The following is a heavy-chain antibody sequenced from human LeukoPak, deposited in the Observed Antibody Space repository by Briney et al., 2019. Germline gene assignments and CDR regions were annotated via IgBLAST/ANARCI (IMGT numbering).Heavy chain of an antibody. CDR3: ARDIVVVPAAGVVYYYYMDV. CDR2: ISSSGSTI. Sequence: GGSLRLSCAASGFTFSSYEMNWVRQAPGKGLEWVSYISSSGSTIYYADSVKGRFTISRDNAKNSLYLQMNSLRAEDTAVYYCARDIVVVPAAGVVYYYYMDVWGKGTTVTVSS. J-gene: IGHJ6*03. CDR1: GFTFSSYE. D-gene: IGHD2-2*01. V-gene: IGHV3-48*03.